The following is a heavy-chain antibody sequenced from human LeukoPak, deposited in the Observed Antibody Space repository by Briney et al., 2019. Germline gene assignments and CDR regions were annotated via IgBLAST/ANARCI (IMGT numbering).Heavy chain of an antibody. CDR1: GFTVSSNY. V-gene: IGHV3-66*04. Sequence: GGSLRLSCAASGFTVSSNYMSWVRQAPGKGLEWVSVIYSGGSTYYADSVKGRFTISRDNSKNTLYLQMNSLRAEDTAVYYCATPGGDFWSGYYSFDYWGQGTLVTVSS. CDR2: IYSGGST. J-gene: IGHJ4*02. CDR3: ATPGGDFWSGYYSFDY. D-gene: IGHD3-3*01.